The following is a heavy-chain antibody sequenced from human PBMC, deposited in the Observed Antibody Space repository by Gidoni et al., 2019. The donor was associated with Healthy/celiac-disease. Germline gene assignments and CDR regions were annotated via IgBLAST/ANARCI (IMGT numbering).Heavy chain of an antibody. Sequence: QVQLVESGGGVAQPGRSLRLSCAASGFTFSSYGMHWVRQAPGKGLEWVAVIWYDGRNKYEADAVKGRFTISRDNSKNTLYLQMNSLRAEDTAVYYCARGSSGGNLGNDAFDIWGQGTMVTVSS. D-gene: IGHD2-21*02. J-gene: IGHJ3*02. CDR1: GFTFSSYG. CDR2: IWYDGRNK. CDR3: ARGSSGGNLGNDAFDI. V-gene: IGHV3-33*01.